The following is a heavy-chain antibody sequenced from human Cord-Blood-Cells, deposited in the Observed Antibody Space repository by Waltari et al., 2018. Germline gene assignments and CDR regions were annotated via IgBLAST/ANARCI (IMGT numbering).Heavy chain of an antibody. D-gene: IGHD3-3*01. Sequence: EVQLVESGGGLVQPGGSLSFSCAASGFTFRSYWRSWFGQAPGKGLEWVANIKQDGSEKYYVDSVKGRFTISRDNAKNSLYLQMNSLRAEDTAVYYCARDGIDFWSGFDYWGQGTLVTVSS. V-gene: IGHV3-7*01. CDR1: GFTFRSYW. J-gene: IGHJ4*02. CDR3: ARDGIDFWSGFDY. CDR2: IKQDGSEK.